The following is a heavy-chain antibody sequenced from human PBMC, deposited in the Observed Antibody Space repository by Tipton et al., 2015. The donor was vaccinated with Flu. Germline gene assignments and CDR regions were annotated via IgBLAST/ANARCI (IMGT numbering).Heavy chain of an antibody. D-gene: IGHD3-16*01. V-gene: IGHV3-7*01. J-gene: IGHJ4*02. CDR2: IKQDGSVK. CDR1: EFTFSSYW. Sequence: GSLRLSCAASEFTFSSYWMSWVRQAPGKGLEWVANIKQDGSVKYYVDSVKGRFTISSDNAKNSLYLQMNSLRAEDTAVYYCARAIAGADSLWGQGTLVTVSS. CDR3: ARAIAGADSL.